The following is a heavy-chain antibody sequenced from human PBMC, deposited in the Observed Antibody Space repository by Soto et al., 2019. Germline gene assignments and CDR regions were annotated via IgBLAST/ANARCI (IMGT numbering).Heavy chain of an antibody. D-gene: IGHD3-10*01. CDR1: GGTFSSYG. CDR2: IIPMFGTA. Sequence: SVKVSCKASGGTFSSYGIRWVRQAPGQGLEWMGGIIPMFGTANYAQKFQGRVTITADESTSTAYMELSSLRSEDTAVYDCARDYYNSGTYGMDVWGQGTTVTVSS. CDR3: ARDYYNSGTYGMDV. J-gene: IGHJ6*02. V-gene: IGHV1-69*13.